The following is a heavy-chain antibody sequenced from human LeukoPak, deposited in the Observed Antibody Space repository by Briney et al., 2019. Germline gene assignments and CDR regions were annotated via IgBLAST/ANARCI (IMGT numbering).Heavy chain of an antibody. J-gene: IGHJ4*02. D-gene: IGHD5-24*01. Sequence: GGSLRLSCAASGFTFSSYWMSWVRQAPGKGLEWVANIKQDGSKKSYVDSVKGRFTISRDNAKNSLYLQMNSLRAEDTAIYYCTRVGYIDEGIDYWGQGALVTVSS. V-gene: IGHV3-7*04. CDR2: IKQDGSKK. CDR3: TRVGYIDEGIDY. CDR1: GFTFSSYW.